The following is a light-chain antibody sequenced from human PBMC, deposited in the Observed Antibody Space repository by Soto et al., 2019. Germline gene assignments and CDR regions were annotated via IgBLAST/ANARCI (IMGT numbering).Light chain of an antibody. J-gene: IGLJ1*01. CDR2: DVS. CDR3: MSYTTNRRFV. V-gene: IGLV2-14*03. Sequence: QSVLTQPASMSGSPGQSITISCTGTRSDIGTYNYLSWYQQHPGKAPRLVISDVSNRTSGVSNRFSGSKSGNTASLTITGLRSEDEADYHCMSYTTNRRFVFGYGTKVTVL. CDR1: RSDIGTYNY.